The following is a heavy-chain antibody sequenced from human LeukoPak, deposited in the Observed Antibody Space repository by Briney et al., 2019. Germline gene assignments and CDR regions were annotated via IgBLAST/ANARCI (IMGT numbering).Heavy chain of an antibody. J-gene: IGHJ4*02. V-gene: IGHV1-69*01. CDR1: GGSFGRYA. Sequence: SVKVSCKAPGGSFGRYAVHWVRQAPGQGLECMGGIVPILGTANYAQKFQGRVTITADDSTGTAYMELTSLRSADTAVYYCARSQGYSYGSSYWGQGTLVTVSS. CDR3: ARSQGYSYGSSY. CDR2: IVPILGTA. D-gene: IGHD5-18*01.